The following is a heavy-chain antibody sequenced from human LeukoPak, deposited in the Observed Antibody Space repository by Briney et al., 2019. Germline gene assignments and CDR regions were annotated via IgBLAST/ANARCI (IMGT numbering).Heavy chain of an antibody. Sequence: GGSLRLSCAASGFTFGTYAMHWVRQAPGKGLEYVSVISSNGRITYYADSVKGRFTIFRDNSKNILYLQMGSLRTEDTAVYYCARVSGWYWFDNWGQGTLVTVSS. CDR2: ISSNGRIT. V-gene: IGHV3-64*02. CDR3: ARVSGWYWFDN. J-gene: IGHJ4*02. CDR1: GFTFGTYA. D-gene: IGHD6-19*01.